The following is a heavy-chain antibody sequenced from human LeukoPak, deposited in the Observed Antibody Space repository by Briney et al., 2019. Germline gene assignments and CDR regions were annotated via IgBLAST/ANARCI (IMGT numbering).Heavy chain of an antibody. CDR3: ASSYCSSTSCPNRFDP. J-gene: IGHJ5*02. CDR2: IIPIFGTA. V-gene: IGHV1-69*13. D-gene: IGHD2-2*01. Sequence: GASVKVSCKASGGTFSSYAISWVRQAPGQGLEWMGGIIPIFGTANYAQKFQGRVTITADESTSTAYMELSSLRSEDTAVYYCASSYCSSTSCPNRFDPWGQGTLVTVSS. CDR1: GGTFSSYA.